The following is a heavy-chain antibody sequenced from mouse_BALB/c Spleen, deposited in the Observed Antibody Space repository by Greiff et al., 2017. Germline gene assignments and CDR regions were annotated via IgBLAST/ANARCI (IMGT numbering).Heavy chain of an antibody. CDR3: ARGYDGYYGGY. CDR2: IDPENGNT. Sequence: EVQLQQSGAELVRPGALVKLSCKASGFNITDYYMHWVKQRPEQGLEWIGWIDPENGNTIYDPKFQGKASITADTSSNTAYLQLSSLTSEDTAVYYCARGYDGYYGGYWGQGTTLTVSS. D-gene: IGHD2-3*01. CDR1: GFNITDYY. V-gene: IGHV14-1*02. J-gene: IGHJ2*01.